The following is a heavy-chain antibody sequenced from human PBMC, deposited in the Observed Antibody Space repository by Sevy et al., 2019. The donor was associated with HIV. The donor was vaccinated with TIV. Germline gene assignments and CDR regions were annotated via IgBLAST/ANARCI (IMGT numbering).Heavy chain of an antibody. CDR2: ISKTGTNK. D-gene: IGHD3-22*01. Sequence: GGSLRLSCSASGFTFSPYALHWVRQTPGKGLQWLAVISKTGTNKDYADSVKGRFSLSRDNSKNTLYLQMSNLRPEDTAVYYCAKEGYYYDGHSPDWFDPWGQGTLVTVSS. CDR1: GFTFSPYA. CDR3: AKEGYYYDGHSPDWFDP. V-gene: IGHV3-30*04. J-gene: IGHJ5*02.